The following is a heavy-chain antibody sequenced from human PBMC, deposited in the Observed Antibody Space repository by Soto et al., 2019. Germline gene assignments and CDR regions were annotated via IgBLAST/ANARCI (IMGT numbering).Heavy chain of an antibody. D-gene: IGHD3-16*01. CDR2: MNPNTGGT. V-gene: IGHV1-2*04. CDR1: GYTFTGFF. J-gene: IGHJ4*02. Sequence: QVQLVQSGAEVKKPGASVKVSCKASGYTFTGFFVHWVRQAPGQGLEWMGWMNPNTGGTKYAQKFQGWVTMTRDTSIRTAYMELSRLKYDDTAVYYCARGEEHRDYVLGYWGQGTLVSVSS. CDR3: ARGEEHRDYVLGY.